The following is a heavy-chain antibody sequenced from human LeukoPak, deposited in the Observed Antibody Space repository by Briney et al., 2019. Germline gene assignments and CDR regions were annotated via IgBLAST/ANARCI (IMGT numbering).Heavy chain of an antibody. D-gene: IGHD6-19*01. V-gene: IGHV4-59*08. CDR1: GGSISSYY. CDR2: IYYSGST. Sequence: PSETLSLTCTVSGGSISSYYWSWSRQPPGKGLEWIGYIYYSGSTNYNPSLKSRVTISVDTSKNQFSLKLSSVTAADTAVYYCARRSGYSSGYFDYWGQGTLVTVSS. CDR3: ARRSGYSSGYFDY. J-gene: IGHJ4*02.